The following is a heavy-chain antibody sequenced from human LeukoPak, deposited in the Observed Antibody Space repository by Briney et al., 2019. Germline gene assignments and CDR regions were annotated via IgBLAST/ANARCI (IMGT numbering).Heavy chain of an antibody. CDR3: ARVSGQYGMDV. CDR1: GGTFSSYA. CDR2: MNPNSGNT. J-gene: IGHJ6*02. Sequence: GASVKVSCKASGGTFSSYAISWVRQAPGQGLEWMGWMNPNSGNTGYAQKFQGRVTMTRNTSISTAYMELSSLRSEDTAVYYCARVSGQYGMDVWGQGTTVTVSS. V-gene: IGHV1-8*02.